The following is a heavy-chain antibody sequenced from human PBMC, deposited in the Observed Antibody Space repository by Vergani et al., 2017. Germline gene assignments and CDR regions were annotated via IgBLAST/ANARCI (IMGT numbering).Heavy chain of an antibody. CDR1: GFTFSSYW. CDR2: IKQDGSEK. Sequence: EVQLVESGGGLVQPGGSLRLSCAASGFTFSSYWMSWVRQAPGKGLEWVANIKQDGSEKYYVDSVKGRFTISRDNAKYSLYLQMNSLRAEDTAVYYCARAPYDFWSGYYLDYWGQGTLVTVSS. V-gene: IGHV3-7*01. J-gene: IGHJ4*02. D-gene: IGHD3-3*01. CDR3: ARAPYDFWSGYYLDY.